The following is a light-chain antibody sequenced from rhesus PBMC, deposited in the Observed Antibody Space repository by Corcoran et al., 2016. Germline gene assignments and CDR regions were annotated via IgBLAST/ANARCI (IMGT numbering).Light chain of an antibody. CDR1: QGISSW. Sequence: DIQMTQSPSSLSASVGDTVTITCRASQGISSWVAWYQQKPGKAPKFLIYKASSWQSGVPSRFSGSGSGTDFTLTISSLQSEDFATYYCQQYSSRPRTFGQGTKVEIK. V-gene: IGKV1-22*01. J-gene: IGKJ1*01. CDR2: KAS. CDR3: QQYSSRPRT.